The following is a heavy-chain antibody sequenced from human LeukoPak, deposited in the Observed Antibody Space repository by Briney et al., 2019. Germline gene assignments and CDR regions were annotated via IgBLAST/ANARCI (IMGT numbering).Heavy chain of an antibody. CDR2: INPNSGGT. J-gene: IGHJ6*02. V-gene: IGHV1-2*04. Sequence: GASVKVSCKASGYTFTSYGISWVRQAPGQGLEWMGWINPNSGGTNYAQKFQGWVTMTRDTSISTAYMELSRLRSDDTAVYYCARESYSGSYPHYGMDVWGQGTTVTVSS. CDR1: GYTFTSYG. D-gene: IGHD1-26*01. CDR3: ARESYSGSYPHYGMDV.